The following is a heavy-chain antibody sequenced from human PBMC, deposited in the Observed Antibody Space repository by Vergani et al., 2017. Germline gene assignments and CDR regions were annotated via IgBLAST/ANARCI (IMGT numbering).Heavy chain of an antibody. D-gene: IGHD5-24*01. CDR2: FDPEDGET. CDR3: ATHSGVGRWLQTWYFDL. J-gene: IGHJ2*01. CDR1: GYTLTELS. Sequence: QVQLVQSGAEVKKPGASVKVSCKVSGYTLTELSMHWVRQAPGKGLEWMGGFDPEDGETIYAQKFQGRVTMTEDTSTDTAYMELSSLRSEDTAVCYCATHSGVGRWLQTWYFDLWGRGTLVTVSS. V-gene: IGHV1-24*01.